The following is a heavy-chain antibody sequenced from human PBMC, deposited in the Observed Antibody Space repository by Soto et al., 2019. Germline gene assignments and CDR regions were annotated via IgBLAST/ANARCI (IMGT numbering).Heavy chain of an antibody. V-gene: IGHV4-59*01. CDR2: IYYSGST. CDR1: GGSISNYY. Sequence: SETLSLTCTVSGGSISNYYWTWIRQPPGKGLEWIGYIYYSGSTNYSPSLTSRVTISVDTSKNQFSLKLSSVTAADTAVYFCALLPWADYGGIYDPWSQGSLVT. CDR3: ALLPWADYGGIYDP. J-gene: IGHJ5*02. D-gene: IGHD4-17*01.